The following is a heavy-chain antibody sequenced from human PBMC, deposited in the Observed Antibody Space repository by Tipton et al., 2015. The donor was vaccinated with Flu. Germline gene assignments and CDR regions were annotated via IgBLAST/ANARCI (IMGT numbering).Heavy chain of an antibody. Sequence: TLSLTCAVFGYSISSGYYWGWIRQPPGKGLEWIGSIYHSGSTYYNPSLKSRVTVSVDTSKNQFSLKLTSVTAADTAVYYCARQGVATVTTDYYYYYGMDVWGQGTTVTVSS. CDR3: ARQGVATVTTDYYYYYGMDV. J-gene: IGHJ6*02. V-gene: IGHV4-38-2*01. CDR1: GYSISSGYY. CDR2: IYHSGST. D-gene: IGHD4-11*01.